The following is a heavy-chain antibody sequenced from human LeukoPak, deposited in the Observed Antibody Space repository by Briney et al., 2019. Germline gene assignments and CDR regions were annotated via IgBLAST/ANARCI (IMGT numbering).Heavy chain of an antibody. CDR1: GFTFSSYA. J-gene: IGHJ4*02. Sequence: GGSLRLSCAASGFTFSSYAMSWVRQAPGKGLEWVAVISYDGSNKYYADSVKGRFTISRDNSRNTLSLQMNSLRAEDTAVYYCARDNNWGSTHYWGQGTLVTVSS. D-gene: IGHD7-27*01. CDR2: ISYDGSNK. V-gene: IGHV3-30-3*01. CDR3: ARDNNWGSTHY.